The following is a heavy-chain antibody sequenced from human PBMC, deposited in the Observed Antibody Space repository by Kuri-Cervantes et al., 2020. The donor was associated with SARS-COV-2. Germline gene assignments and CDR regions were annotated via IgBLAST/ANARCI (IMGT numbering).Heavy chain of an antibody. Sequence: GGSLRLSCAASGFSFSSFGMHWVRQAPGKGLEWVAFIRYDGNNQYYADSVKGRFTISRDNAKNSLYLQMNSLRAEDTAVYYCARDNSGIASGYWGQGTLVTVSS. V-gene: IGHV3-30*02. CDR3: ARDNSGIASGY. CDR1: GFSFSSFG. J-gene: IGHJ4*02. D-gene: IGHD6-13*01. CDR2: IRYDGNNQ.